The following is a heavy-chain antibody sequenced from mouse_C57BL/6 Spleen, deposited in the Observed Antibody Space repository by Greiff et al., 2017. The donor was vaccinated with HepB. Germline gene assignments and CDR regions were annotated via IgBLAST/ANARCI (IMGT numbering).Heavy chain of an antibody. J-gene: IGHJ2*01. CDR1: GFTFSSYT. CDR2: ISGGGGNT. CDR3: ARLPDGYYFDY. D-gene: IGHD2-3*01. V-gene: IGHV5-9*01. Sequence: EVKLMESGGGLVKPGGSLKLSCAASGFTFSSYTMSWVRQTPEKRLEWVATISGGGGNTYYPDSVKGRFTISRDNAKNTLYLQMSSLRSEDTALYYCARLPDGYYFDYWGQGTTLTVSS.